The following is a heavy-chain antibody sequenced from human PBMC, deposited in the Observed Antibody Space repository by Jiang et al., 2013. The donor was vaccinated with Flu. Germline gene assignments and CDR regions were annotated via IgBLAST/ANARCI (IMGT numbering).Heavy chain of an antibody. V-gene: IGHV5-51*01. D-gene: IGHD5-24*01. CDR1: GYSFTSYW. CDR3: ASWGRRDGYNMHAFDI. CDR2: IYPGDSDT. J-gene: IGHJ3*02. Sequence: GAEVKKPGESLKISCKGSGYSFTSYWIGWVRQMPGKGLEWMGIIYPGDSDTRYSPSFQGQVTISADKSISTAYLQWSSLKASDTAMYYCASWGRRDGYNMHAFDIWGQGTMVTVSS.